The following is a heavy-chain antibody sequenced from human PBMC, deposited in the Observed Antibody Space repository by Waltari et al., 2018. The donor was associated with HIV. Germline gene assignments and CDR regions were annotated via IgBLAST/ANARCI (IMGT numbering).Heavy chain of an antibody. D-gene: IGHD2-2*01. CDR2: INHSGST. V-gene: IGHV4-34*01. CDR1: GGSFSGYY. CDR3: ARKDSTESYFDY. J-gene: IGHJ4*02. Sequence: QVQLQQWGAGLLKPSETLSLTCAVYGGSFSGYYWSWIRQPPGKGLEWIGEINHSGSTNYNPSLKSRVTISVDTSKNQFSLKLSSVTAADTAVYYCARKDSTESYFDYWGQGTLVTVSS.